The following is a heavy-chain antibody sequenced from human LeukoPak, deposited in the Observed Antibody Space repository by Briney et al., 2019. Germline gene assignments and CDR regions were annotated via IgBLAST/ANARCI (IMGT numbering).Heavy chain of an antibody. CDR3: TREGVYAPDPSSYHRDAFDI. V-gene: IGHV1-69*04. D-gene: IGHD3-16*02. J-gene: IGHJ3*02. Sequence: SVKVSCKASGGSFSSYVITWVRQAPGQGLEWMGRIIPVFGVSNFAQKFQGRVTITADQSTNTAHMELSRLESGDTAVYYCTREGVYAPDPSSYHRDAFDIWGQGTVVIVSS. CDR1: GGSFSSYV. CDR2: IIPVFGVS.